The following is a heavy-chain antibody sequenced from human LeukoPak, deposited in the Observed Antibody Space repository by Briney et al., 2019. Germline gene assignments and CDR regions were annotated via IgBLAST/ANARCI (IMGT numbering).Heavy chain of an antibody. Sequence: GGSLRLSCAASGFXFSGYSINWVRQAPGKGLEWVSSISSSSRYIYYADSVKDRFTITRDNAKNSLYLQMNSLRAEDTAVYYCARSPSLGDPIDYWGQGTLVTVSS. CDR1: GFXFSGYS. J-gene: IGHJ4*02. V-gene: IGHV3-21*01. D-gene: IGHD2-21*01. CDR3: ARSPSLGDPIDY. CDR2: ISSSSRYI.